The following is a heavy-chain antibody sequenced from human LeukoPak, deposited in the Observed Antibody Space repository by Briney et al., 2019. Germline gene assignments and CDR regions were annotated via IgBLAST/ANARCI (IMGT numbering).Heavy chain of an antibody. CDR2: ISYDGSNK. J-gene: IGHJ4*02. CDR1: GFTFSSYG. V-gene: IGHV3-30*18. D-gene: IGHD6-19*01. Sequence: GGSLRLSCAASGFTFSSYGMHWVRQAPGKGLEWVAVISYDGSNKYYADSVKGRFTISRDNSKNTLYLQMNSLRAEDTAVYYCAKEGLAVAGTGYFDYWGQGTLVTVSS. CDR3: AKEGLAVAGTGYFDY.